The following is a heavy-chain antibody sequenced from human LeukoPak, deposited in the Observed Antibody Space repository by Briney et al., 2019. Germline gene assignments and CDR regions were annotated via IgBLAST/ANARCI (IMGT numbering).Heavy chain of an antibody. CDR1: GLTFSRFW. J-gene: IGHJ4*02. V-gene: IGHV3-7*03. CDR3: ASGGHVDY. Sequence: GGSLRLSCAASGLTFSRFWMTWVRQAPGKGLEWVANIKQDGSEKHYVDSVKGRFTISRDNAKNSLYLEMNSLRAEDTAVYYCASGGHVDYCGQGTLVTVSS. CDR2: IKQDGSEK.